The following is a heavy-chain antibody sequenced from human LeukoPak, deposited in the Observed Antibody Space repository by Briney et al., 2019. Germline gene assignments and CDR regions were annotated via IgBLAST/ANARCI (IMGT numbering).Heavy chain of an antibody. CDR1: SDSISSDY. CDR2: IYTSGTA. CDR3: AREKYYTSSSIDY. V-gene: IGHV4-4*07. Sequence: SETLSLTCTVSSDSISSDYWSWIRQPAGKELEWIGRIYTSGTANYNPSLKSRVTMSIDTSKKQFSLNMYSVTAADTAVYYCAREKYYTSSSIDYWGQGTLVTVSS. D-gene: IGHD6-6*01. J-gene: IGHJ4*02.